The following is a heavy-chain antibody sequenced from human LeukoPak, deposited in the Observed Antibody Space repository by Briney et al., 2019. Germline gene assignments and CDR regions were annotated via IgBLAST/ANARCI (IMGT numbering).Heavy chain of an antibody. CDR2: ISYDGSNK. V-gene: IGHV3-30-3*01. D-gene: IGHD5-12*01. J-gene: IGHJ4*02. CDR1: GFTFSSYA. CDR3: AKDRVGGYRVFDD. Sequence: SGGSLRLSCAASGFTFSSYAMHWVRQAPGKGLEWVAVISYDGSNKYYADSVKGRFTISRDNSKNTLYLQMDNLRVEDTALYYCAKDRVGGYRVFDDWGQGTLVTVSS.